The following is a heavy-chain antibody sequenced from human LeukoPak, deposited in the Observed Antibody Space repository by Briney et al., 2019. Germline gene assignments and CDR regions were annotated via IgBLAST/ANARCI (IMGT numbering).Heavy chain of an antibody. CDR1: GFTFSSYA. CDR3: AKDRNDYYDSSGSDY. Sequence: PGGSLRLSCAASGFTFSSYAMSWVRQAPGKGLEWVSAISGSGGSTYYADSVKGRFTIPRDNSKNTLYLQMNSLRAEDTAVYYCAKDRNDYYDSSGSDYWGQGTRVTVSS. V-gene: IGHV3-23*01. D-gene: IGHD3-22*01. J-gene: IGHJ4*02. CDR2: ISGSGGST.